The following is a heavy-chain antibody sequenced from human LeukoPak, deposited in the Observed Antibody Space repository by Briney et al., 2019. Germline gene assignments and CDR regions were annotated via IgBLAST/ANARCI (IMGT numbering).Heavy chain of an antibody. J-gene: IGHJ4*02. Sequence: GASVKVSCKASGYTFTSYDINWVRQATGQGLEWMGWMNPNSGNTGYAQKFQGRVTVTRNSSITTAYMELSSLRSEDTAVYYCARRHGRCSDGSCYYPDYWGQGTLVTVSS. CDR2: MNPNSGNT. V-gene: IGHV1-8*01. D-gene: IGHD2-15*01. CDR1: GYTFTSYD. CDR3: ARRHGRCSDGSCYYPDY.